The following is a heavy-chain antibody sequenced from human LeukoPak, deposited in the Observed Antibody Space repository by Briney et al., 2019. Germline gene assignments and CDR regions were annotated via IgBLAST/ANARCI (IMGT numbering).Heavy chain of an antibody. V-gene: IGHV4-34*01. CDR3: ARGRAGGY. CDR2: INHSGST. J-gene: IGHJ4*02. CDR1: GGSFSGYY. D-gene: IGHD2-15*01. Sequence: PSETLSLTCAVYGGSFSGYYWSWIRQPPGKGLEWIGEINHSGSTNYNPFLKSRVTISVDTSKNQFSLKLSSVTAADTAVYYCARGRAGGYWGQGTLVTVSS.